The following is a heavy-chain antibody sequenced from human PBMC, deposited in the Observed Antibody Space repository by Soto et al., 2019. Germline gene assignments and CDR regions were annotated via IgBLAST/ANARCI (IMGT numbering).Heavy chain of an antibody. V-gene: IGHV3-48*01. CDR3: ARDRGWNSHYFDY. CDR2: ISSSSSTI. J-gene: IGHJ4*02. CDR1: GFTFSSYA. Sequence: PGGSLRLSCAASGFTFSSYAMSWVRQAPGKGLEWVSAISSSSSTIYYADSVKGRFTISRDNAKNSLYLQMNSLRAEDTAVYYCARDRGWNSHYFDYWGQGTLVTVSS. D-gene: IGHD1-7*01.